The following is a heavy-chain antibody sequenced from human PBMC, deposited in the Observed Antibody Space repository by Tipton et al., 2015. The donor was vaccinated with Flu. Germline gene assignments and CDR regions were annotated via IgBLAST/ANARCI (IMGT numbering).Heavy chain of an antibody. CDR1: GGSISSGGYY. Sequence: TLSLTCTVSGGSISSGGYYWSWIRQHPGKGLEWIGYIYYSGSTYYNPSLKSRVTISVDTSKNQFSLKLSSVTAADTAVYYCARDADSSGWGRYFQHWGQGTLVTVSS. V-gene: IGHV4-31*03. CDR3: ARDADSSGWGRYFQH. CDR2: IYYSGST. J-gene: IGHJ1*01. D-gene: IGHD3-22*01.